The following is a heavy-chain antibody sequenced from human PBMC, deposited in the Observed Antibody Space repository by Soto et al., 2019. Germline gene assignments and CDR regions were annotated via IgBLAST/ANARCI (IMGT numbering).Heavy chain of an antibody. CDR3: ASYQVGATTNFVC. D-gene: IGHD1-26*01. CDR1: GYTFTTYA. J-gene: IGHJ4*02. Sequence: QVQLVQSGAEVKKPGASVKVSCKASGYTFTTYAIHWVRQAPGQRLEWMGWINTGNAHTKYSQNFQGRVTVTRDTSASTAYLELSSLRSEDTAVYYCASYQVGATTNFVCWGQGTLVTVSS. CDR2: INTGNAHT. V-gene: IGHV1-3*04.